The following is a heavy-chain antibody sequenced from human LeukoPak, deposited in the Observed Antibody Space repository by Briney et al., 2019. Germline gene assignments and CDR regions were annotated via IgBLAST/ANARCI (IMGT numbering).Heavy chain of an antibody. CDR1: GFTFSMYS. Sequence: GGSLRLSCAASGFTFSMYSMNRLRQAPGKGLEWVSSISSSSSYIYYADSVKGRFTISRDNAKKSLYLQMNSLRAEDTAVYYCSSKRFLEWLWGQGTLVTVSS. CDR2: ISSSSSYI. D-gene: IGHD3-3*01. J-gene: IGHJ4*02. V-gene: IGHV3-21*01. CDR3: SSKRFLEWL.